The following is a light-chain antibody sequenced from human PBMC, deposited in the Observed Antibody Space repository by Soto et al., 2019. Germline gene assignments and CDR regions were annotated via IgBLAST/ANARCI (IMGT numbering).Light chain of an antibody. J-gene: IGKJ3*01. CDR2: AAS. Sequence: EIVLTQSPGTLSLSPGERATLSCRASQSVSNSYLAWYQQKPGQAPRLLIYAASSRATGIPDKFSGSGSRTDFTLTISSLEPEDFAVYYCQQYGSSPFTFGPGTKVDFK. V-gene: IGKV3-20*01. CDR3: QQYGSSPFT. CDR1: QSVSNSY.